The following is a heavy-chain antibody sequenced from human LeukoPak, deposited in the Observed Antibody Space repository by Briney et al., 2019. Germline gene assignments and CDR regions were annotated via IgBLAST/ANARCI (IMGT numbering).Heavy chain of an antibody. CDR1: GGSISCCH. D-gene: IGHD2-2*02. Sequence: SETLSLTYTVSGGSISCCHWSCIRQPPGKGLEWIGYIYYTGSTNCSPSLKSRVAISIDTSKNQFSLKLASVTAADTAVYYCARHGQYHGFDIWGQGTMVTVSS. V-gene: IGHV4-59*08. J-gene: IGHJ3*02. CDR2: IYYTGST. CDR3: ARHGQYHGFDI.